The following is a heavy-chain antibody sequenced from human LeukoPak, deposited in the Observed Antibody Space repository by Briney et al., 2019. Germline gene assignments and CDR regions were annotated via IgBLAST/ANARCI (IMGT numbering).Heavy chain of an antibody. Sequence: ASVKVSCKASGYTFTSYGISWVRQAPGQGLEWMGWMNPNSGNTGYAQKFQGRVTMTRNTSISTAYMELSSLRSEDTAVYHCARGWSTTGVATIYYYYYGMDVWGQGTTVTVSS. CDR1: GYTFTSYG. J-gene: IGHJ6*02. D-gene: IGHD5-12*01. V-gene: IGHV1-8*02. CDR3: ARGWSTTGVATIYYYYYGMDV. CDR2: MNPNSGNT.